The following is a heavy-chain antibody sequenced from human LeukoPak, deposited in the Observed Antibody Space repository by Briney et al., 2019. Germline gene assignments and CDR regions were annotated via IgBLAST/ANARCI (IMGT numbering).Heavy chain of an antibody. CDR3: ALRPRSRYCSSTSCPRGYYFDY. CDR2: INHSGST. D-gene: IGHD2-2*01. V-gene: IGHV4-34*01. CDR1: GGSFSGYY. Sequence: SETLSLTCAVCGGSFSGYYWSWIRQPPGKGLDWIGEINHSGSTNYNPSLKSRVTISVDTSKNQFSLKLSSVTAADTAVYYCALRPRSRYCSSTSCPRGYYFDYWGQGTLVTVSS. J-gene: IGHJ4*02.